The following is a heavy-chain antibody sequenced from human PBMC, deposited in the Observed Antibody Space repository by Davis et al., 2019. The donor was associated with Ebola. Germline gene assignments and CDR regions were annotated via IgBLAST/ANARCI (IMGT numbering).Heavy chain of an antibody. V-gene: IGHV1-69*04. D-gene: IGHD3-9*01. Sequence: AASVKVSCKASGGTFSSYAISWVRQAPGQGLEWMGRIIPILGIANYAQKFQGRVTITADKSTSTAYMELSSLRSEDTAVYYCARDGLVYYDILTAQRGELDYWGQGTLVTVSS. CDR1: GGTFSSYA. CDR3: ARDGLVYYDILTAQRGELDY. J-gene: IGHJ4*02. CDR2: IIPILGIA.